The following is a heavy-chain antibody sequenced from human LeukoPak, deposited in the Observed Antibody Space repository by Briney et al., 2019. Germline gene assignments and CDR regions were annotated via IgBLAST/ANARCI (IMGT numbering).Heavy chain of an antibody. CDR3: AKAAIAAARIYYYMDV. Sequence: GGSLRLSCAASGFTFSSYSMNWVRQAPGKGLEWVSFISTSSSYIHNADSVKGRFTISRDNAENSLYLQMNSLRAEDTAVYYCAKAAIAAARIYYYMDVWGKGTTVTVSS. J-gene: IGHJ6*03. CDR2: ISTSSSYI. V-gene: IGHV3-21*01. D-gene: IGHD6-13*01. CDR1: GFTFSSYS.